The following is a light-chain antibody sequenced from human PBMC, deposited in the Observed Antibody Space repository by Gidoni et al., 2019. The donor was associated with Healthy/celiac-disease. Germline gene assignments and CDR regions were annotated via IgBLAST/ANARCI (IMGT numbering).Light chain of an antibody. J-gene: IGKJ1*01. Sequence: IVMLQSQLPCPVTPGEPASISCRSSQSLLHSNGYNYLDWYLQKPGQSPQLLIYLGSNRASGVPDRFSGSGSGTDFTLKISRVEAEDVGVYYCMQALQTPPTFXXXTKVEIK. V-gene: IGKV2-28*01. CDR3: MQALQTPPT. CDR1: QSLLHSNGYNY. CDR2: LGS.